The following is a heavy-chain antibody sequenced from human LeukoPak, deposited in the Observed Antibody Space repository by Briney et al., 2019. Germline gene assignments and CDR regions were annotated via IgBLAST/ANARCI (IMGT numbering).Heavy chain of an antibody. Sequence: ASVKVSCKASGYTFTRYYMHWVRQAPGQGLEWMGWINPNSGGTNYAQKFQGRVTMTRDTSISTAYMELSRLRSDDTAVYYCARDLSITMVRGVISLGYWGQGTLVTVSS. CDR3: ARDLSITMVRGVISLGY. CDR1: GYTFTRYY. D-gene: IGHD3-10*01. J-gene: IGHJ4*02. V-gene: IGHV1-2*02. CDR2: INPNSGGT.